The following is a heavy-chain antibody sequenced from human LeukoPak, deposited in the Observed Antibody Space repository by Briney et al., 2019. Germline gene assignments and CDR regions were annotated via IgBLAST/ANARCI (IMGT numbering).Heavy chain of an antibody. CDR1: GFTFSSYW. CDR3: AELGITMIGGV. V-gene: IGHV3-7*01. CDR2: INQDGSDK. J-gene: IGHJ6*04. D-gene: IGHD3-10*02. Sequence: GGSLRLSCAASGFTFSSYWMNWVRQAPGKGLEGVANINQDGSDKYYVDSVKGRFTISRDNAKNSLYLQRNSRRAEDTAVYYCAELGITMIGGVWGKGTTVTISS.